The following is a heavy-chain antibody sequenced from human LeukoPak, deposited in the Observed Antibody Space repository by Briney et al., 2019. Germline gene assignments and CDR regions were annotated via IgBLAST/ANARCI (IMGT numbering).Heavy chain of an antibody. CDR2: IYYSGST. CDR1: GGSVSSGSYY. D-gene: IGHD1-26*01. Sequence: PETLSLTCTVSGGSVSSGSYYWSWIRQPPGKGLEWIGYIYYSGSTNYNPSLKSRVTISVDTSKNQFSLKLSSVTAADTAVYYCARTSGSYYGVYYYGMDVWGQGTTVTVSS. CDR3: ARTSGSYYGVYYYGMDV. V-gene: IGHV4-61*01. J-gene: IGHJ6*02.